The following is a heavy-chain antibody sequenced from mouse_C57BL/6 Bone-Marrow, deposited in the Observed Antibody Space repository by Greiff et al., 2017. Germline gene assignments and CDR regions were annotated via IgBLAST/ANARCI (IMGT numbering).Heavy chain of an antibody. J-gene: IGHJ4*01. V-gene: IGHV1-55*01. Sequence: QVQLQQPGAELVKPGASVKMSCTASGYTFTSYWITWVKQRPGQGLEWIGDIYPGSGSTNYNEKFKSKATLTVDTSSSTAYMQLSSLTSEDSAVYYCAREYYSNFYAMDYWGQGTSVTVSS. CDR1: GYTFTSYW. D-gene: IGHD2-5*01. CDR2: IYPGSGST. CDR3: AREYYSNFYAMDY.